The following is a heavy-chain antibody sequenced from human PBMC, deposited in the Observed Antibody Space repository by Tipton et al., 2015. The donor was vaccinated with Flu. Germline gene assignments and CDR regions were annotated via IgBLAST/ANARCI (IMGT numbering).Heavy chain of an antibody. CDR3: ARGGGPYCSSTSCYETDY. CDR2: IVPISGIA. Sequence: QSGAEVKKSGSSVKVSCKASGGTFSKYVISWVRQAPGQGLEWMGGIVPISGIANYAQKFRGRVTINADESTSTAYVELSSLRSEDTAVYYCARGGGPYCSSTSCYETDYWGQGTLVTVSS. D-gene: IGHD2-2*01. CDR1: GGTFSKYV. J-gene: IGHJ4*02. V-gene: IGHV1-69*01.